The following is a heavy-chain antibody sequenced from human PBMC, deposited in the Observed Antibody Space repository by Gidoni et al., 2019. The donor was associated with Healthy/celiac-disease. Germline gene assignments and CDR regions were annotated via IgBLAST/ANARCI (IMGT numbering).Heavy chain of an antibody. CDR3: ARDQGLLWFGELSSGMDV. Sequence: EVQLVESGGGLVQPGGSLRLSCAASGFTFSSYWRSWVRQAPGKGLEWVANIKQDGSEKYYVDSVKGRFTISRDNAKNSLYLQMNSLRAEDTAVYYCARDQGLLWFGELSSGMDVWGQGTTVTVSS. V-gene: IGHV3-7*01. CDR1: GFTFSSYW. CDR2: IKQDGSEK. D-gene: IGHD3-10*01. J-gene: IGHJ6*02.